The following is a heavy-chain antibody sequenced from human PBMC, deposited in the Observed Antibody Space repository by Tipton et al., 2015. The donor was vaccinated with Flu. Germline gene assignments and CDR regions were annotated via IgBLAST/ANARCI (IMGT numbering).Heavy chain of an antibody. J-gene: IGHJ6*02. CDR3: ARGTTMVRGVIITDYYYGMDV. Sequence: QSGAEVKKPGASVKVSCKASGYTFTGYYMHWVRQAPGQGLEWMGWINPNSGGTNYAQKFQGWVTMTRDTSISTAYMELSRLRSDDTAVYYCARGTTMVRGVIITDYYYGMDVWGQGP. CDR2: INPNSGGT. CDR1: GYTFTGYY. D-gene: IGHD3-10*01. V-gene: IGHV1-2*04.